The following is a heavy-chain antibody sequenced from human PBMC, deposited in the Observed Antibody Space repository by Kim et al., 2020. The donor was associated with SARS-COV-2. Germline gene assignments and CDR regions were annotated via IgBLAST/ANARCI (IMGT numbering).Heavy chain of an antibody. J-gene: IGHJ4*02. D-gene: IGHD6-13*01. Sequence: TPRPTSRATISVDASKNQFSLKLSSVTAADTAVYYWARFGYSSSWYYFDYWGQGTLVTVSS. V-gene: IGHV4-59*01. CDR3: ARFGYSSSWYYFDY.